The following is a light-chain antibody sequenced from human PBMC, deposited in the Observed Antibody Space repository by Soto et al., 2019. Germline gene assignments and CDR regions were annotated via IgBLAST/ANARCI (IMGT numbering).Light chain of an antibody. CDR3: QQYNYWPT. Sequence: EIVMTQSPATLSVSPGERATLSCRASQTINTNLAWYQQKPGQGPRLLIYGASTRATGIPARFVGSGSGTDFTLTIRRLQSEDFAVYYCQQYNYWPTFAQRTKLEI. J-gene: IGKJ2*01. CDR2: GAS. V-gene: IGKV3-15*01. CDR1: QTINTN.